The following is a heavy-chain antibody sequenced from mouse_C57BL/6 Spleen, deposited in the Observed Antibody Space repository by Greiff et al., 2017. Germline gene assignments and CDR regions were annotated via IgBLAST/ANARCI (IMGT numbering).Heavy chain of an antibody. CDR3: ARRGDGIYAMDY. CDR1: GFTFSDYG. CDR2: ISNLAYSI. D-gene: IGHD2-3*01. Sequence: EVMLVESGGGLVQPGGSLKLSCAASGFTFSDYGMAWVRQAPRKGPEWVAFISNLAYSIYYADTVTGRFTISREKAKHTLDLEMSSLRSEDTAMYYCARRGDGIYAMDYWGQGTSVTVSS. V-gene: IGHV5-15*01. J-gene: IGHJ4*01.